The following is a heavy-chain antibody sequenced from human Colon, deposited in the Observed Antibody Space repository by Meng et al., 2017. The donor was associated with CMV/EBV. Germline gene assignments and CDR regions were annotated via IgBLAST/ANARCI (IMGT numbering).Heavy chain of an antibody. CDR3: AKEFVLGTHLDH. CDR1: GFTFNTFG. J-gene: IGHJ4*02. Sequence: GESLKISCSASGFTFNTFGMHWVRQAPGKGLEWVAFIRYDGSKADYADSVTGRFTISRDNAKSSLHLQMTNLRPEDSAVYFCAKEFVLGTHLDHWGQGTVVTVSS. V-gene: IGHV3-30*02. CDR2: IRYDGSKA. D-gene: IGHD2-21*02.